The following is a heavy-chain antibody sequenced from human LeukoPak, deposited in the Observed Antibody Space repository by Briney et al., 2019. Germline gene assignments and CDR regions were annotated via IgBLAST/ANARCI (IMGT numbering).Heavy chain of an antibody. Sequence: HPGGSLRLSCTASGFTFGDYAMSWVRQAPGKGLEWVSIIYSDGSEYYADSVKGRFAISRDNSKNTLYLQMNSLRVEDTAVYYCARDRALQENWFDPWGQGTLVTVSS. CDR1: GFTFGDYA. CDR2: IYSDGSE. V-gene: IGHV3-66*01. D-gene: IGHD3-10*01. J-gene: IGHJ5*02. CDR3: ARDRALQENWFDP.